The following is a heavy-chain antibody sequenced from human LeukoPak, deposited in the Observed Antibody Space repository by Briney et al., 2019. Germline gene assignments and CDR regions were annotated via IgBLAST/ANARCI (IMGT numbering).Heavy chain of an antibody. Sequence: VKVSCKASGGTFSSYAISWVRRAPGQGLEWMGGIIPIFGTANYAQKFQGRVTITADESTSTAYMELSSLRSEDTAVYYCARAEITIFGVVIKYYGMDVWGQGTTVTVSS. CDR2: IIPIFGTA. D-gene: IGHD3-3*01. CDR3: ARAEITIFGVVIKYYGMDV. CDR1: GGTFSSYA. J-gene: IGHJ6*02. V-gene: IGHV1-69*13.